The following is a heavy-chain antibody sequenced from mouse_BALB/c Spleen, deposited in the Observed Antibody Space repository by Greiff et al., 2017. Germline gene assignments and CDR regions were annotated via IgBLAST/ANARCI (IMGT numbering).Heavy chain of an antibody. Sequence: EVQRVESGGGLVKPGGSLKLSCAASGFTFSSYGMSWVRQTPDKRLEWVATISSGGSYTYYPDSVKGRFTISRDNAKNTLYLQMSSLKSEDTAMYYCARQSGDYAMDYWGQGTSVTVSS. V-gene: IGHV5-6*01. CDR2: ISSGGSYT. J-gene: IGHJ4*01. CDR1: GFTFSSYG. CDR3: ARQSGDYAMDY.